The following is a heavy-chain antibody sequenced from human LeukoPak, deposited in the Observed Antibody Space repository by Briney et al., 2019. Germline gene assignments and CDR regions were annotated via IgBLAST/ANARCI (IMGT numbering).Heavy chain of an antibody. CDR2: IYTSGST. CDR3: ARSSSWTRFDY. V-gene: IGHV4-4*09. Sequence: SETLSLTCTVSGGSISSYYWSWLRQPPGKGLEWIGYIYTSGSTNYNPSLKSRVTISVDTSKNPFSLKLSSVTAADTAVYYCARSSSWTRFDYWGQGTLVTVSS. D-gene: IGHD6-13*01. CDR1: GGSISSYY. J-gene: IGHJ4*02.